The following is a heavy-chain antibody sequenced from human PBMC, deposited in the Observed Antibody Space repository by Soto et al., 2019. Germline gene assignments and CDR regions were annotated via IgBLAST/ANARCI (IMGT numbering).Heavy chain of an antibody. CDR3: VRVLSGWYFDY. CDR2: IYPGDSTT. D-gene: IGHD6-19*01. V-gene: IGHV5-51*01. CDR1: GYSFNSYW. Sequence: RGESLKISCKGSGYSFNSYWIGWVRQMPGKGLEWMVIIYPGDSTTRYNPSFQGQVTISADKSISTAYLQWSSLKASDTAMYYCVRVLSGWYFDYWGQGTLVTVSS. J-gene: IGHJ4*02.